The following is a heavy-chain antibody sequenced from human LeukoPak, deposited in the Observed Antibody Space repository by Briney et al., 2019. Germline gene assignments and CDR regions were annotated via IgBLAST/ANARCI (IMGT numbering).Heavy chain of an antibody. CDR2: IYYTEST. J-gene: IGHJ4*02. V-gene: IGHV4-39*07. D-gene: IGHD2-21*02. CDR1: GFIFSSYW. CDR3: VRFLRAILPIDY. Sequence: GSLRLSCAASGFIFSSYWMSWVRQPPGKGLEWIASIYYTESTYYNPSLKSRVTISVDTSKNQFSLKLTSVTAADTAVYYCVRFLRAILPIDYWGQGTLVTVSS.